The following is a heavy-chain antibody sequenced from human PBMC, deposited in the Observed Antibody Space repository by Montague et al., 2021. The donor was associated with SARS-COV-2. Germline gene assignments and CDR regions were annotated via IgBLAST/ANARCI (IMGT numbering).Heavy chain of an antibody. D-gene: IGHD6-6*01. V-gene: IGHV4-59*13. Sequence: SETLSLTCTVSGGSTSSYYWSWIRQPPGKGLEWIGHIYYSGSTNYNPSLKSRVTISVDTSKNQFSLKLSSVTAADTAVYYCARVPYSSSGFFYYYYGIDVWGQGTTVTVSS. CDR1: GGSTSSYY. J-gene: IGHJ6*02. CDR2: IYYSGST. CDR3: ARVPYSSSGFFYYYYGIDV.